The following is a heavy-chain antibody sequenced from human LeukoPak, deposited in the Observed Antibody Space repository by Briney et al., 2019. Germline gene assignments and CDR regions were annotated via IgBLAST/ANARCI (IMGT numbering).Heavy chain of an antibody. CDR3: AKSLGATGRFDY. J-gene: IGHJ4*02. CDR1: GFTFSAYE. Sequence: GGSLRLSCAASGFTFSAYEMNWVRQAPGKGLEWVAFIRYDGSNKYYADSVKGRFTISRDNSKNTLYLQMNSLRAEDTAVYYCAKSLGATGRFDYWGQGTLVTVSS. D-gene: IGHD1-26*01. V-gene: IGHV3-30*02. CDR2: IRYDGSNK.